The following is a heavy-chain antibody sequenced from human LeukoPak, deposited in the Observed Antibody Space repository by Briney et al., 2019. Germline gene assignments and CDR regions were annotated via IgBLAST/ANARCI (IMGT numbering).Heavy chain of an antibody. CDR3: ARRGGSSSRRSPIDY. Sequence: GGSLRLSCTASGFTFSDYWMTWVRQAPGKGPEWVSNIKQDGSQRYYVDSVRGRFTISRDNAKNSLFLQMNGLRAEDTAVYYCARRGGSSSRRSPIDYWGQGTLVTVSS. D-gene: IGHD6-6*01. J-gene: IGHJ4*02. CDR1: GFTFSDYW. V-gene: IGHV3-7*01. CDR2: IKQDGSQR.